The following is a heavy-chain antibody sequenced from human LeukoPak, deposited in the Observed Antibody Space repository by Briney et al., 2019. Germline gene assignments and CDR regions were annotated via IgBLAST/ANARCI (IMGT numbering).Heavy chain of an antibody. CDR2: TSAYHGYT. CDR3: AKMGGWQLHDYDYGMDV. Sequence: ASVKVSCKASGYTFTNYGITWVRQAPGQGLEWMGWTSAYHGYTNYAQNLQGRVTMTTDTSTSTAYMELRSLTSDDTAVYYGAKMGGWQLHDYDYGMDVWGQGTTVTVSS. J-gene: IGHJ6*02. D-gene: IGHD1-7*01. CDR1: GYTFTNYG. V-gene: IGHV1-18*01.